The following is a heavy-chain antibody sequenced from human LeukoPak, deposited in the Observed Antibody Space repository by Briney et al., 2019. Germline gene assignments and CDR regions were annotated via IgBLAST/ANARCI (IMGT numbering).Heavy chain of an antibody. CDR3: ARVKGGSSWYDYYYYMDV. CDR1: GGSISSSSYY. J-gene: IGHJ6*03. V-gene: IGHV4-39*07. Sequence: SETLSLTCTVSGGSISSSSYYWGWIRQPPGKGLEWIGSIYYSGSTYYNPSLKSRVTISVDTSKNQFSLKLSSVTAADTAVYYCARVKGGSSWYDYYYYMDVWGKGTTVTVSS. D-gene: IGHD6-13*01. CDR2: IYYSGST.